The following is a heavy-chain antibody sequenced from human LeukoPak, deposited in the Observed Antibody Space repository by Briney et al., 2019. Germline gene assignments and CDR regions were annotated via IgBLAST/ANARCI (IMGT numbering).Heavy chain of an antibody. Sequence: SETLSLTCAVSGGSISSGGYSWSWIRQPPGKGLEWIGNIYHGGSTYYNPSLKSRVTISVDRSKNQFSLKLSSVTAADTAVYYCARGYYDFWSGYPNWFDPWGQGTLVTVSS. V-gene: IGHV4-30-2*01. CDR2: IYHGGST. CDR1: GGSISSGGYS. CDR3: ARGYYDFWSGYPNWFDP. D-gene: IGHD3-3*01. J-gene: IGHJ5*02.